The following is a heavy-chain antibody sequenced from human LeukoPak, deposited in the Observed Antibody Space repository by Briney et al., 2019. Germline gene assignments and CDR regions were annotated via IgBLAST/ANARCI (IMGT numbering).Heavy chain of an antibody. Sequence: PGGSLRLSCAASGFTFSSYSMNWVRQAPGKGLEWVSSISSSSSYIYYADSVKGRFTISRDNAKNSLYLQMNSLRAEDTAVYYCARDEERIVRLYYMDVWGKGTTVTVSS. J-gene: IGHJ6*03. CDR2: ISSSSSYI. CDR3: ARDEERIVRLYYMDV. D-gene: IGHD2-15*01. CDR1: GFTFSSYS. V-gene: IGHV3-21*01.